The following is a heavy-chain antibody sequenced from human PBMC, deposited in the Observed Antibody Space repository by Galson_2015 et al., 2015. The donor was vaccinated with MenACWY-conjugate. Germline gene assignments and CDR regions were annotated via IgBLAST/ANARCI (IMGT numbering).Heavy chain of an antibody. J-gene: IGHJ6*02. CDR2: ISGASDTI. CDR1: GFTFSSYS. Sequence: SLRLSCAASGFTFSSYSMNWVRQAPGKGLEWLSYISGASDTIYYADSVKGRFTISRDNAKNSLYLQTNSLRDEDTAVYYCARRVAVHGLDVWGQGTMFTVSS. V-gene: IGHV3-48*02. D-gene: IGHD2-15*01. CDR3: ARRVAVHGLDV.